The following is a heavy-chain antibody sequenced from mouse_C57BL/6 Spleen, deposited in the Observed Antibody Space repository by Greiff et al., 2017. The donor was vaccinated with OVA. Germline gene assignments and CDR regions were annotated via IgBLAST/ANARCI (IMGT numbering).Heavy chain of an antibody. Sequence: QVQLQQSGAELARPGASVKLSCKASGYTFTSYGISWVKQRTGQGLEWIGEIYPRSGNTYYNEKFKGKATLTADKSSSTAYMELRSLTSEDSAVYFCASPSTMATRAWFAYWGQGTLVTVSA. CDR2: IYPRSGNT. CDR3: ASPSTMATRAWFAY. D-gene: IGHD2-1*01. CDR1: GYTFTSYG. J-gene: IGHJ3*01. V-gene: IGHV1-81*01.